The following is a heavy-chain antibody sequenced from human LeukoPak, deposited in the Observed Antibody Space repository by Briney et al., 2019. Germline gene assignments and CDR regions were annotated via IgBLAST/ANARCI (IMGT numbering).Heavy chain of an antibody. CDR2: IYYSGST. CDR3: ARYYYDSSGYYFAFDI. CDR1: GGSISSSSYY. Sequence: SETLSLTCTVSGGSISSSSYYWGWIRQPPGKGLEWIGSIYYSGSTNYNPSLKSRVTISVDTSKNQFSLKLSAVTAADTAVYYCARYYYDSSGYYFAFDIWGQGTMVTVSS. J-gene: IGHJ3*02. D-gene: IGHD3-22*01. V-gene: IGHV4-39*07.